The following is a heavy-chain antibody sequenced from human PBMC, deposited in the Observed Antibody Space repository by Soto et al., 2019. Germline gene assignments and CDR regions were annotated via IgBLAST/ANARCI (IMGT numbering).Heavy chain of an antibody. D-gene: IGHD2-2*01. Sequence: ASVKVSCKASGYTFTSYAMHWLRQAPGQRLEWMGWINAGNGNTKYSQKFQGRVTITRDTSASTAYMELSSLRSEDTAVYYCARALCSSSTSCPRDYWGQGTLVTVSS. V-gene: IGHV1-3*01. CDR1: GYTFTSYA. J-gene: IGHJ4*02. CDR3: ARALCSSSTSCPRDY. CDR2: INAGNGNT.